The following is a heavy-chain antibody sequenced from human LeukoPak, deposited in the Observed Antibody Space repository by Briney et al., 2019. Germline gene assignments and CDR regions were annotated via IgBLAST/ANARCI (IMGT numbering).Heavy chain of an antibody. V-gene: IGHV3-74*01. Sequence: GGSLRLSCAASGFAISSYWMSWVRQAPGKGLVWVARVKYDGTVTTYADFVKGRFTISKDSAKNTLYLQMNSLRAENTGVYYCVKSDWFDPWGQGTLVTVSS. CDR2: VKYDGTVT. CDR3: VKSDWFDP. CDR1: GFAISSYW. J-gene: IGHJ5*02.